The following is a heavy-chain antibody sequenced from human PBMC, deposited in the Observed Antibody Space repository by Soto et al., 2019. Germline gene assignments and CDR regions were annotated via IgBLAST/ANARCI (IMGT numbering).Heavy chain of an antibody. D-gene: IGHD3-22*01. J-gene: IGHJ6*02. CDR1: GGSISSYY. V-gene: IGHV4-59*12. Sequence: SETLSLTCTVSGGSISSYYWSWIRQPPGKGLEWIGYIYYSGSTNYNPSLKSRVTISVDTSKNQFSLKLSSVTAADTAVYYCARGGYFLLYGMDVWGQGTTVTVSS. CDR2: IYYSGST. CDR3: ARGGYFLLYGMDV.